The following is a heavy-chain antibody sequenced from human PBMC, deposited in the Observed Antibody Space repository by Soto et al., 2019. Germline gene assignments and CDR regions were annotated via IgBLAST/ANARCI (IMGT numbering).Heavy chain of an antibody. CDR3: AKPVFGGSYSGDAFDI. Sequence: GGSLRLSCAASGFTFSSYAMNWGRQAPGKGLEWISTLSGSGGSTYYADSVKGRFTISRDNSKNTLYLQMNSLRAEDTAVYYCAKPVFGGSYSGDAFDIWGQGTMVTVSS. V-gene: IGHV3-23*01. D-gene: IGHD1-26*01. J-gene: IGHJ3*02. CDR1: GFTFSSYA. CDR2: LSGSGGST.